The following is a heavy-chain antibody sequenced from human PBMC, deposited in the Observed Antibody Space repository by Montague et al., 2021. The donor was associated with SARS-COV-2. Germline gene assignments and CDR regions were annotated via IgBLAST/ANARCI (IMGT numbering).Heavy chain of an antibody. D-gene: IGHD2-2*03. V-gene: IGHV6-1*01. CDR2: TYYRSKWYN. CDR1: GSSLSRDSLS. CDR3: ARKMDSSFDV. Sequence: VSPGSSLSRDSLSWHWNRQSPSRGLEWLSSTYYRSKWYNDSAPSVSGRATVKPDTSRNQFSLHLDSVTPEDAALYFCARKMDSSFDVWGKGTMVIVSS. J-gene: IGHJ3*01.